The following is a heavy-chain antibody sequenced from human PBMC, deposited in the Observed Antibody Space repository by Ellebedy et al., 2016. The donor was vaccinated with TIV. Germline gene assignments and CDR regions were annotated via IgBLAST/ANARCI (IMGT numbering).Heavy chain of an antibody. CDR1: GFSLSTSGMC. Sequence: SGPTLVXPTQTLTLTCTFSGFSLSTSGMCVSWIRQPPGKALEWLALIDWDDDKYYSTSLKTRLTISKDTSKNQVVLTMTNMDPVDTATYYCARIAAAGQTQLGFDPWGQGTLVTVSS. J-gene: IGHJ5*02. CDR3: ARIAAAGQTQLGFDP. D-gene: IGHD6-13*01. V-gene: IGHV2-70*01. CDR2: IDWDDDK.